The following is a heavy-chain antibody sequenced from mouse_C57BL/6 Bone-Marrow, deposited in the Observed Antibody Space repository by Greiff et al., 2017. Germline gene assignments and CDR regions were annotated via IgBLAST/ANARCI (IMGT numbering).Heavy chain of an antibody. J-gene: IGHJ3*01. V-gene: IGHV1-62-2*01. CDR1: GYTFTEYT. Sequence: QVQLQQSGAELVKPGASVKLSCKASGYTFTEYTIHWVKQRSGQGLEWIGWFYPGSGSIKYTEKFKDKATLTADKSSSTVYMELSRLTSEDSAVYFCARHEEEGRYEYDRGFAYWGQGTLVTVSA. D-gene: IGHD2-4*01. CDR2: FYPGSGSI. CDR3: ARHEEEGRYEYDRGFAY.